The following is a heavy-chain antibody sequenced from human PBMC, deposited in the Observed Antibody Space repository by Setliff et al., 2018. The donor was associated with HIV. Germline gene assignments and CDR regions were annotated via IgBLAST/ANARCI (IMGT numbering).Heavy chain of an antibody. V-gene: IGHV4-59*11. CDR1: GVSISSHY. Sequence: PSETLSLTCTVSGVSISSHYWSWVRQPPGKGLEWIGYIYYSGSTNYDPSLKSRVNISLDTSKNQFSLKLSSMTAADTAVYYCARGVVGATYDVFDIWAQGTMVTV. CDR3: ARGVVGATYDVFDI. J-gene: IGHJ3*02. CDR2: IYYSGST. D-gene: IGHD1-26*01.